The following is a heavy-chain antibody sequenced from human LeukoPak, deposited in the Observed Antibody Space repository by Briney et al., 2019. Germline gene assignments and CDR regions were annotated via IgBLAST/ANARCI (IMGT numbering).Heavy chain of an antibody. Sequence: PGGSLRLSCAASGFTFSDYYMSWIRQAPGKGLEWGSYISSSGSTIYYADSVKGRFTISRDNAKNSLYLQMNSLRAEDTAVYYCARGVGATRNYYYYGMDVWGQGTTVTVSS. D-gene: IGHD5-12*01. CDR2: ISSSGSTI. CDR3: ARGVGATRNYYYYGMDV. CDR1: GFTFSDYY. J-gene: IGHJ6*02. V-gene: IGHV3-11*01.